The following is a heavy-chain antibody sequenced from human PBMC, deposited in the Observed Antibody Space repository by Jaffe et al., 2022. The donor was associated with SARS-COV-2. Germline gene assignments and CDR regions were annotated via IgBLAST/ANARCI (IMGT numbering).Heavy chain of an antibody. CDR1: GDSISTINNF. CDR3: ARLRKREPSY. V-gene: IGHV4-39*01. Sequence: QLQLQESGPGLVKPSETLSLTCTVSGDSISTINNFWAWVRQPPGKGLEWIASISYTGSTGYNPSLRSRVTISVDRAKKQFSLEMNSVTAADTAVYYCARLRKREPSYWGQGTLVTVSS. J-gene: IGHJ4*02. D-gene: IGHD1-26*01. CDR2: ISYTGST.